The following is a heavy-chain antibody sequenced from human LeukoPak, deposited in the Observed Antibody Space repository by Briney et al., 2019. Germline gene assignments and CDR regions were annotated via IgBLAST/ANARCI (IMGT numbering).Heavy chain of an antibody. CDR3: ARHAVVTSIATFNWLDP. D-gene: IGHD2-21*02. CDR2: IFDTGST. CDR1: GFTFSSYA. Sequence: GSLRLSCAASGFTFSSYAMSWVRQSPGKGLEWIGSIFDTGSTYYNPSLESRVAMSVDTSKNQFSLNVSSVTAADAAIYYCARHAVVTSIATFNWLDPWGQGTLVTVSS. J-gene: IGHJ5*02. V-gene: IGHV4-39*01.